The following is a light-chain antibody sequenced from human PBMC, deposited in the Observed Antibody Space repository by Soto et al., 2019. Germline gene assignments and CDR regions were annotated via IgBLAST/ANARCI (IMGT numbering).Light chain of an antibody. V-gene: IGKV1-12*01. Sequence: DIQMTQSPSFVSASVGDRVTITCRASEGISRWLAWYQQRPGKAPELLIYGASSLQSGVPSRFSGSGSGTDFTLNISILQPEDFATYYCHQANSFPLTFGQGTRLEIK. J-gene: IGKJ5*01. CDR1: EGISRW. CDR3: HQANSFPLT. CDR2: GAS.